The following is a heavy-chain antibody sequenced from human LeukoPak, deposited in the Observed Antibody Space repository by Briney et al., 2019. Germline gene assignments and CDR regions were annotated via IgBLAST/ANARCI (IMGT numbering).Heavy chain of an antibody. Sequence: GGSLRLSCVASGFPFSNSWMHWVRQATGKGLEWVGRIMTKTAGGATDYAAPVKGRFTISRDDSKNTVYLQMNSLNTEDTAVYYCTTVRSYWGQGTLVTVSS. V-gene: IGHV3-15*01. CDR1: GFPFSNSW. J-gene: IGHJ4*02. CDR3: TTVRSY. CDR2: IMTKTAGGAT.